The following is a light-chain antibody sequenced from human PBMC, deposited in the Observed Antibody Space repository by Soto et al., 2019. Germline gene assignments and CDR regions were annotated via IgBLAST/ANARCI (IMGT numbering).Light chain of an antibody. CDR1: QSVSSN. Sequence: EIVMTQSPATLSVSPGERATLSCRASQSVSSNLAWYQQKPGQAPRLLIYGASTRATGIPARFSGSGSGTEFTLTISSLQSEDVAVDYCQPYNNAPPETF. V-gene: IGKV3-15*01. J-gene: IGKJ1*01. CDR3: QPYNNAPPET. CDR2: GAS.